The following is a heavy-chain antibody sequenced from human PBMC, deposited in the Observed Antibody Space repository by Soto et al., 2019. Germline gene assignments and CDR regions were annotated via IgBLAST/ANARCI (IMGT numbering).Heavy chain of an antibody. Sequence: QVQLVQSGAEVKKPGASVKVSCKASGYTFSSYGISWVRQAPAQGLEWMGWISGYSGHTYYAQKFQGRVTMTTDTSTNTVYMELRSLRSDDTAVYYCAREWDNKSEHSSGWYDDFWGQGTLVTVSS. V-gene: IGHV1-18*01. CDR1: GYTFSSYG. CDR3: AREWDNKSEHSSGWYDDF. CDR2: ISGYSGHT. J-gene: IGHJ4*02. D-gene: IGHD6-19*01.